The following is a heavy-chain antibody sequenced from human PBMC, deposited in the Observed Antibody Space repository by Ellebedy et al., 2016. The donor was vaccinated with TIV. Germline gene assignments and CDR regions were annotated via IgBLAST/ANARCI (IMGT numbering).Heavy chain of an antibody. Sequence: MPSETLSLTCTVSGGSISSGDYYWSWIRQPPGKGLEWIGYIYYSGSTYYNPSLKSRVTISVDASKTQFSLKVRSVTAADTAVYYCARDTYYYDDSDYFEDWFDPWGQGTLVTVSS. V-gene: IGHV4-30-4*01. CDR3: ARDTYYYDDSDYFEDWFDP. CDR2: IYYSGST. D-gene: IGHD3-22*01. CDR1: GGSISSGDYY. J-gene: IGHJ5*02.